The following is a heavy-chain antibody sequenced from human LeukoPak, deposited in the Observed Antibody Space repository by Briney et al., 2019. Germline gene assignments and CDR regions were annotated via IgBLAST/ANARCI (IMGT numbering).Heavy chain of an antibody. CDR1: GGTFSSYA. CDR2: IIPIFGTA. CDR3: ARGKARIAAAGTKYYYYYMDV. D-gene: IGHD6-13*01. J-gene: IGHJ6*03. V-gene: IGHV1-69*05. Sequence: ASVKVSCKASGGTFSSYAISWVRQAPGQGLEWMGGIIPIFGTANYAQKFQGRVTIATDESTSTAYMELSSLRSEDTAVYYCARGKARIAAAGTKYYYYYMDVWGKGTTVTVSS.